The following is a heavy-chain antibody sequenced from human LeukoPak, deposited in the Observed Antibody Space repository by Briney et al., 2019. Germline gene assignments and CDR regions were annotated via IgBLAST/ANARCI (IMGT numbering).Heavy chain of an antibody. CDR2: ISGSGDST. J-gene: IGHJ4*02. D-gene: IGHD1-26*01. CDR1: GFTFSSYA. V-gene: IGHV3-23*01. CDR3: AKDKRVGATPFDY. Sequence: GGSLRLSCAASGFTFSSYAMSWVRQAPGKGLEWVSTISGSGDSTYYADSVKGRFTISTDNSKNTLYLQVNSLRADDTAVYYCAKDKRVGATPFDYWGQGTLVTVSS.